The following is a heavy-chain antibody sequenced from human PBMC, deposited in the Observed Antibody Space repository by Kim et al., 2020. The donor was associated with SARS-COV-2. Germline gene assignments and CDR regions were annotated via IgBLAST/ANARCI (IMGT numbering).Heavy chain of an antibody. CDR3: ARQKGAGDYGPFDY. Sequence: SETLSRTCSVSTDSISSGTYYWGWIRQPPGKGLEWIGSIYYTATTYSNPSLKNRVTLSVDTSENQISLSLSSVTAADTAVYYCARQKGAGDYGPFDYWGQGKLVTVS. CDR2: IYYTATT. D-gene: IGHD4-17*01. CDR1: TDSISSGTYY. J-gene: IGHJ4*01. V-gene: IGHV4-39*01.